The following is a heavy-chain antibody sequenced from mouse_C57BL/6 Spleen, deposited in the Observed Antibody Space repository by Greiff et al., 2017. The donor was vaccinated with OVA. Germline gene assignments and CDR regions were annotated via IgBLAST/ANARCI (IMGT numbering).Heavy chain of an antibody. CDR1: GFSLTSYG. Sequence: QVQLKESGPGLVAPSQSLSITCTVSGFSLTSYGVDWVRQPPGQGLEWLGVIWGGGSTNYNSALMSRLSISKDNSKSQVFLKMNSLQTADTAMYYCAIGYEDYYAMDYWGQGTSVTVSS. CDR3: AIGYEDYYAMDY. J-gene: IGHJ4*01. V-gene: IGHV2-9*01. D-gene: IGHD2-2*01. CDR2: IWGGGST.